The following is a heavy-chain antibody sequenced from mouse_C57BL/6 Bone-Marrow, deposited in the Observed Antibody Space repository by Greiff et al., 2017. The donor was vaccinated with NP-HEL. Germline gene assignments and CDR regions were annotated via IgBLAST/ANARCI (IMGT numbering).Heavy chain of an antibody. Sequence: VKLQESGPELVKPGASVKISCKASGYAFSSSWMNWVKQRPGKGLEWIGRIYPGDGDTNYNGKFKGKATLTADKSSSTAYMQLSSLTSEDSAVYFCAREGRQLRLRFFAYWGQGTLVTVSA. CDR3: AREGRQLRLRFFAY. V-gene: IGHV1-82*01. J-gene: IGHJ3*01. D-gene: IGHD3-2*02. CDR2: IYPGDGDT. CDR1: GYAFSSSW.